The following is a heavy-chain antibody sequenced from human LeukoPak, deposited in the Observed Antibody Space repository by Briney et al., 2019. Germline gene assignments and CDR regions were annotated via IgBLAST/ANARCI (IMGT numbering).Heavy chain of an antibody. CDR3: ARSSMIVVVIRDIFDY. CDR2: ITPSSSST. CDR1: GYTFTNYY. Sequence: ASVKVSCKASGYTFTNYYIHWVRQAPGQGLEWMGIITPSSSSTTYAQKFQGRVTTTRDTPTSTVYMELSSLRSEDTAVYYCARSSMIVVVIRDIFDYWGQGTLVTVSS. D-gene: IGHD3-22*01. J-gene: IGHJ4*02. V-gene: IGHV1-46*01.